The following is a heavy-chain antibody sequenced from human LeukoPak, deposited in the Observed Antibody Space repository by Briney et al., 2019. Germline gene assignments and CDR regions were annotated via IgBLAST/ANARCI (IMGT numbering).Heavy chain of an antibody. CDR2: IYASGRT. J-gene: IGHJ5*02. CDR3: ARDRRGIFWSGYTNWFDP. CDR1: GGSISSYY. V-gene: IGHV4-4*07. Sequence: SETLSLTCTVSGGSISSYYWGWIRQPAGKGLEWLGRIYASGRTNYNPSLKRRVTMSVDTSQNQFFLKMNSVTAADTAVYYCARDRRGIFWSGYTNWFDPWGQGTLVTVSS. D-gene: IGHD3-3*01.